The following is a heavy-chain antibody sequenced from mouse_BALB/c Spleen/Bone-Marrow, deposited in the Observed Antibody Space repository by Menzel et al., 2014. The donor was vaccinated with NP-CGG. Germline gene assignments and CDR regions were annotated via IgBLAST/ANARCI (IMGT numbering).Heavy chain of an antibody. CDR2: IYYSGTI. D-gene: IGHD2-4*01. J-gene: IGHJ4*01. Sequence: DVKLVESGPGLGKPSQTVSLTCTVTGISITTGNYRWSWIRQFPGNKLEWIGYIYYSGTITYNPSLTSRTTITRDTSKNLFFLEMNSLPAEDTATYSCARDGGLRGYAMDYWGQGTSVTVSS. V-gene: IGHV3-5*02. CDR1: GISITTGNYR. CDR3: ARDGGLRGYAMDY.